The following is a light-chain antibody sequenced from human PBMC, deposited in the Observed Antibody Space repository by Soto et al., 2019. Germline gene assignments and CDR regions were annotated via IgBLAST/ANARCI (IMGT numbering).Light chain of an antibody. CDR2: AAS. CDR1: QPIDTF. Sequence: DIQMTQSPSSVSASVGDSVTITCRASQPIDTFLHWCQQKPGRAPNLLIYAASNLQSGVPSRFRGSGSGTDFTLTISSLQPEDFATYYCQQSYSTLSITFGQGTRLEI. J-gene: IGKJ5*01. CDR3: QQSYSTLSIT. V-gene: IGKV1-39*01.